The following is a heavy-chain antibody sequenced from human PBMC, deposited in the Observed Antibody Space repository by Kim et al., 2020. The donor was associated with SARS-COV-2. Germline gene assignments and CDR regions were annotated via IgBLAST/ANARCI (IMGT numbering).Heavy chain of an antibody. V-gene: IGHV4-34*01. J-gene: IGHJ2*01. CDR3: ARRRRPRNYGSGSYLATGGHFDL. Sequence: SETLSLTCAVYGGSFSGYYWSWIRQPPGKGLEWIGEINHSGSTNYNPSLKSRVTISVDTSKNQFSLKLSSVTAADTAVYYCARRRRPRNYGSGSYLATGGHFDLWGRGTLVTVSS. CDR1: GGSFSGYY. D-gene: IGHD3-10*01. CDR2: INHSGST.